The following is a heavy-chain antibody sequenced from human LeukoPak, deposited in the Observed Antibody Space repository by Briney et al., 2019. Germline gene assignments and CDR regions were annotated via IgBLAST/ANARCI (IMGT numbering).Heavy chain of an antibody. CDR2: IYSGGST. Sequence: PGGSLRLSCAASGFTVSSNYMSWVRQAPGKGLEWVSVIYSGGSTYYADSVKGRFTISRDNSKNTLYLQMNSLRAEDTAVYYCAKPPRPYSGSPSTLYYFDYWGQGTLVTVSS. V-gene: IGHV3-53*01. CDR3: AKPPRPYSGSPSTLYYFDY. D-gene: IGHD1-26*01. CDR1: GFTVSSNY. J-gene: IGHJ4*02.